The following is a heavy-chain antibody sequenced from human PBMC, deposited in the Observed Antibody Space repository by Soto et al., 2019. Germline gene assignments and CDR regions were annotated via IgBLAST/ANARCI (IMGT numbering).Heavy chain of an antibody. CDR1: GFTFSSYS. CDR2: ISSSSSYI. J-gene: IGHJ5*02. D-gene: IGHD6-13*01. Sequence: EVQLVESGGGLVKPGGSPRLSCAASGFTFSSYSMNWVRQAPGKGLEWVSSISSSSSYIYYADSVKGRFTISRDNAKNSLYLQMNSLRAEDTAVYNCARDPTSIAAAGAFDPWGQGTLVTVSS. V-gene: IGHV3-21*01. CDR3: ARDPTSIAAAGAFDP.